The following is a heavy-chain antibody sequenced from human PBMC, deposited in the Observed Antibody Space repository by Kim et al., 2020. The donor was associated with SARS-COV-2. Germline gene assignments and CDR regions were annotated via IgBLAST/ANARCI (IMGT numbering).Heavy chain of an antibody. Sequence: GGSLRLSCAASGFTFSSYAMSWVRLAPGKGLGWVSAISGSGGSTYYADSVKSRFTISRDNSKNTLYLQMNSLRAEDTAVYYCAKVGDIVATTSFDYCGQGNLVTVSS. J-gene: IGHJ4*02. CDR1: GFTFSSYA. V-gene: IGHV3-23*01. D-gene: IGHD5-12*01. CDR3: AKVGDIVATTSFDY. CDR2: ISGSGGST.